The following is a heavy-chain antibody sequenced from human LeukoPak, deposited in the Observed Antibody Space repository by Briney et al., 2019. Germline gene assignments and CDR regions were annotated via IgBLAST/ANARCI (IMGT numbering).Heavy chain of an antibody. D-gene: IGHD2-2*02. Sequence: PGGSLRLSCAASGFTLSSYWMSWVCQAPGKGLEWVANIKQDGSERYYVDSVRGRFTISRDNAKNSLHLQMNGLRAEDTAVYYCARDRVVVPAAIFFDYWGQGALVTVSS. CDR1: GFTLSSYW. J-gene: IGHJ4*02. CDR2: IKQDGSER. V-gene: IGHV3-7*01. CDR3: ARDRVVVPAAIFFDY.